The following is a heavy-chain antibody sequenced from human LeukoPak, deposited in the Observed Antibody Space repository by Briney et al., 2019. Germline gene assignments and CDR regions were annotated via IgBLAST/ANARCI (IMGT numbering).Heavy chain of an antibody. D-gene: IGHD5-24*01. Sequence: AGGSLRLSCAASGFTFSSYSMNWVRQAPGKGLEWVSSISSSSSYIYYADSVKGRFTISRDNAKNSLYLQMNSLRAEDTAVYYCARDRLWSRRDGYNRGFDYWGQGTLVTVSS. J-gene: IGHJ4*02. V-gene: IGHV3-21*01. CDR1: GFTFSSYS. CDR2: ISSSSSYI. CDR3: ARDRLWSRRDGYNRGFDY.